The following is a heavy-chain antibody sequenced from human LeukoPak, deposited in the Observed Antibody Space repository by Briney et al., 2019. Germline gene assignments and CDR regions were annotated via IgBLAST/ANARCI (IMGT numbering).Heavy chain of an antibody. D-gene: IGHD2-15*01. J-gene: IGHJ5*02. CDR3: ASKSDFVGGSLTSYWFDP. V-gene: IGHV4-34*01. CDR1: VGSFSGYY. Sequence: SETLSLTCAVYVGSFSGYYWTWIRQPPGKGLEWIGEINDNESTNYNPSLKSRVTISVDTSKNQFSLKLSSVTAADTAVYYCASKSDFVGGSLTSYWFDPWGQGTLVTVSS. CDR2: INDNEST.